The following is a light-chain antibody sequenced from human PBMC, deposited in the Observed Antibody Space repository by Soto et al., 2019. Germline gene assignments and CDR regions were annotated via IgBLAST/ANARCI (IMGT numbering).Light chain of an antibody. J-gene: IGKJ5*01. CDR1: QSVSSK. V-gene: IGKV3-15*01. CDR3: QQYYTSPQIT. CDR2: GAS. Sequence: QSPGTLSLYTGERATLSCRASQSVSSKLAWYQQKPGQAPKLLMYGASNRATGIPARFSGSGSGTDFTLTISSLQSEDFAIYYCQQYYTSPQITFGQGARLEIK.